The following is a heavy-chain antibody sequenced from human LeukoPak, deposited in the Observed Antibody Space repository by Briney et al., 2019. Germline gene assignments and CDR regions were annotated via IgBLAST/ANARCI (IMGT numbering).Heavy chain of an antibody. Sequence: GSLRLSCVASGFTFSCYWMSWVRQAPGKGLEWVANINQDGSDKYYVDSVKGRFTISRDNAKNSLYLQMSSLRAEDTAVYYCARDIVPPGIFWEFWGQGSLVTVSS. CDR3: ARDIVPPGIFWEF. CDR1: GFTFSCYW. D-gene: IGHD2-2*01. CDR2: INQDGSDK. J-gene: IGHJ4*02. V-gene: IGHV3-7*05.